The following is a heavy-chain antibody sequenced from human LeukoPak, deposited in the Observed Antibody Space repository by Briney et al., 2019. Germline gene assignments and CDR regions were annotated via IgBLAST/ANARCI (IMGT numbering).Heavy chain of an antibody. V-gene: IGHV3-11*01. Sequence: GGSLRLSCAASGFTFSDYYMSWIRQAPGKGLEWVSYISSSGSTIYYADSVKGRFTISGDNAKNSLYLQMNSLRAEDTAVYYCAGDIVVVPAAMDVWGQGTTVTVSS. CDR3: AGDIVVVPAAMDV. CDR2: ISSSGSTI. D-gene: IGHD2-2*01. CDR1: GFTFSDYY. J-gene: IGHJ6*02.